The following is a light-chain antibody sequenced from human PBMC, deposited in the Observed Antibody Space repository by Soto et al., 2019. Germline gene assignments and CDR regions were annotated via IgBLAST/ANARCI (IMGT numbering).Light chain of an antibody. J-gene: IGLJ1*01. V-gene: IGLV2-23*02. CDR2: EVT. CDR1: SSDVGTYNL. CDR3: CSYAGSSSSI. Sequence: QCVLTQPASVSGPPGQSITISCSGTSSDVGTYNLVSWYQQYPGKAPRLMIYEVTKRPSGVSNRFSGSKSGNPASLTISGLQPEDEADYYCCSYAGSSSSIFGTGTKVTVL.